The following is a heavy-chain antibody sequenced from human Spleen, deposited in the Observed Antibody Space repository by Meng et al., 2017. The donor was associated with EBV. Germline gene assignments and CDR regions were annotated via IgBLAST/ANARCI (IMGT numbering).Heavy chain of an antibody. Sequence: VQLYQGGPGLLKPSATPSLTCAVYGEFISGYYGSWFRQPPGKGLEGIGEVNHSGITNYNASLESRVTVSVDTTRNQFSLRLKSVTAADTAVYFCARRKLAAAVRFDSWGQGILVTVFS. CDR1: GEFISGYY. CDR3: ARRKLAAAVRFDS. D-gene: IGHD6-13*01. CDR2: VNHSGIT. J-gene: IGHJ4*02. V-gene: IGHV4-34*01.